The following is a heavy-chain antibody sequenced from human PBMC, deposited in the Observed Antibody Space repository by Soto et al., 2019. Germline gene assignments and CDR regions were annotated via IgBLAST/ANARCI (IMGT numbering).Heavy chain of an antibody. Sequence: EVQLLESGGGLVQPGGSLRLSCAASGFTFSSYAMSWVRQAPGKGLEWVSAISGSGGSTYYADSVKGRFTISRDNSNNPLDLPMNSLRAEDTAVYYCAKNPRSLAVAQALYYFDYWVQGPLVTVSS. CDR3: AKNPRSLAVAQALYYFDY. CDR1: GFTFSSYA. V-gene: IGHV3-23*01. J-gene: IGHJ4*02. CDR2: ISGSGGST. D-gene: IGHD6-19*01.